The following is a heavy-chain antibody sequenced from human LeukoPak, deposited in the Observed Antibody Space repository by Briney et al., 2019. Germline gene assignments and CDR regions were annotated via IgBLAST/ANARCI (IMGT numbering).Heavy chain of an antibody. D-gene: IGHD6-13*01. Sequence: SETLSLTCAVHGGSFSAYYWSWIRQPPGKGLEWIVEINHSGSTNYNPSLKSRVTISVDTSRNQFSLKVSSVTAADTAVYYCARSERSGIYFDYWGQGTLVTVSS. CDR2: INHSGST. V-gene: IGHV4-34*01. J-gene: IGHJ4*02. CDR1: GGSFSAYY. CDR3: ARSERSGIYFDY.